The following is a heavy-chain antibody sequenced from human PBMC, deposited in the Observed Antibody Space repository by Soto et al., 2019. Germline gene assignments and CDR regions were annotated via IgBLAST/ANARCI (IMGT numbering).Heavy chain of an antibody. CDR1: GFTFSSYS. D-gene: IGHD3-22*01. V-gene: IGHV3-21*01. CDR2: ISSSSSYI. J-gene: IGHJ4*02. Sequence: GGSLRLSCAASGFTFSSYSMNWVRQAPGKGLEWVSSISSSSSYIYYADSVKGRFTISRDNAKNSLYLQMNSLRAEDTAVYYCAREVPVDYYDSSGTFDYWGQGTLVTVS. CDR3: AREVPVDYYDSSGTFDY.